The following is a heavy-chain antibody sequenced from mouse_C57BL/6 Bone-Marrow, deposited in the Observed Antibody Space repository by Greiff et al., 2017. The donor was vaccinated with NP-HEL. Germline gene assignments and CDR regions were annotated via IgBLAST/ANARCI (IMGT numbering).Heavy chain of an antibody. CDR2: INPGSGGT. V-gene: IGHV1-54*01. Sequence: VQLQQSGAELVRPGTSVKVSCKASGYAFTNYLIEWVKQRPGQGLEWIGLINPGSGGTNYNEKFKGKATLTADKSSSTAYMQLSSLTSEDSAVYFCAAFDYWGQGTTLTVSS. J-gene: IGHJ2*01. CDR3: AAFDY. CDR1: GYAFTNYL.